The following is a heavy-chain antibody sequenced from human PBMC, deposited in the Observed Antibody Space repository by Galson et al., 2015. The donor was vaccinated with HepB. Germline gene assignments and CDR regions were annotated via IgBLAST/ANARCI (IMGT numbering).Heavy chain of an antibody. D-gene: IGHD2-21*01. CDR2: IYSGGHG. V-gene: IGHV3-53*01. Sequence: SLRLSCAASGFIVKSSYMSWVRQAPGKGLQWVSTIYSGGHGYYTDSVKGRFSISRDTNKITIFLQMNNLGADDTAVYYCASPFCIDSNCYPLWHWGQGTLVTVSS. J-gene: IGHJ4*02. CDR3: ASPFCIDSNCYPLWH. CDR1: GFIVKSSY.